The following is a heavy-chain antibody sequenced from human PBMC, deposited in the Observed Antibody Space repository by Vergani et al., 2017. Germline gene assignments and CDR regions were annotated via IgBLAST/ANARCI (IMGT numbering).Heavy chain of an antibody. J-gene: IGHJ6*03. V-gene: IGHV4-59*01. CDR1: GGSISSYY. Sequence: QVQLQESGPGLVKPSETLSLTCTVSGGSISSYYWSWIRQPPGKGLEWIGYIYYSGSTNYNPSLKSRVTISVDTSKNQFSLKLSSVTAADTAVYYCAREVWGNDYYYYYMDFWGKGTTVTVSS. CDR3: AREVWGNDYYYYYMDF. D-gene: IGHD3-16*01. CDR2: IYYSGST.